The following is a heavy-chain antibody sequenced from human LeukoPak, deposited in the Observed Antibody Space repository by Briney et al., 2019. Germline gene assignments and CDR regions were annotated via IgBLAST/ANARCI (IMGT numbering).Heavy chain of an antibody. CDR2: KYARGSS. Sequence: PSETLSLTCTVSGGSISNYYWSWIRQPAGKGLEWIGRKYARGSSNYNPPVQSRVTMSVDTSKNQFSLKLRSVTAADTAVYYCARGRYCSADICTGGDSFDIWGQGTMVSAS. J-gene: IGHJ3*02. CDR1: GGSISNYY. CDR3: ARGRYCSADICTGGDSFDI. D-gene: IGHD2-15*01. V-gene: IGHV4-4*07.